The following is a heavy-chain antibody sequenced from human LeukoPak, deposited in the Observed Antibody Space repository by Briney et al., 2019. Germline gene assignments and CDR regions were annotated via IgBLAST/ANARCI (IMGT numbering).Heavy chain of an antibody. Sequence: ASVKVSSKTSGYTFFNYYIHWVRQAPGQGREWMGLINPYSGSTSYAKKFQDRVTVTRDTSTSTVYIEVSSLRSEDTAVYYCTRAQRRDGVFDIWGQGTMVTVSS. CDR3: TRAQRRDGVFDI. J-gene: IGHJ3*02. V-gene: IGHV1-46*01. D-gene: IGHD3-10*01. CDR2: INPYSGST. CDR1: GYTFFNYY.